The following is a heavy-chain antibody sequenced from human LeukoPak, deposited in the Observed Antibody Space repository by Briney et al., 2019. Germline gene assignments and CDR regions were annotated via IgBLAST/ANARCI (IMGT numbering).Heavy chain of an antibody. J-gene: IGHJ6*02. Sequence: GESLKISCNGSGYXFTSYWICWVRQMPGKGLEWMGIIYPGDSDTRYSPSFQGQVTISADKSISTAYLQWSSLKASDTAMYYCARPASYDSSGYYGMDVWGQGTTVTVSS. CDR3: ARPASYDSSGYYGMDV. CDR2: IYPGDSDT. V-gene: IGHV5-51*01. CDR1: GYXFTSYW. D-gene: IGHD3-22*01.